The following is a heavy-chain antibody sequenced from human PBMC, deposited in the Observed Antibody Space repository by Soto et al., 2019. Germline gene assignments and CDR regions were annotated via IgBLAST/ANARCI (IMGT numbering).Heavy chain of an antibody. CDR3: ARGQSITVFDY. CDR1: GGTFSSYA. J-gene: IGHJ4*02. V-gene: IGHV1-69*13. D-gene: IGHD1-20*01. CDR2: IIPIFGTA. Sequence: ASVKVSCKASGGTFSSYAISWVRQAPGQGLEWMGGIIPIFGTANYAQKFQGRVTITADESTSTAHMELSSLRSEDTAAYYCARGQSITVFDYWGQGTLVTVSS.